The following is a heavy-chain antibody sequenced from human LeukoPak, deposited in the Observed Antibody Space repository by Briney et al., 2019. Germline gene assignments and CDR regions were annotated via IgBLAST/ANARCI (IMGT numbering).Heavy chain of an antibody. CDR1: GYSISSGYY. CDR2: IYHSGST. Sequence: PSETLSLTCTVSGYSISSGYYWGWIRQPPGKGLEWIGSIYHSGSTYYNPSLKSRVPISVDTSKNQFSLKLSSVTAADTAVYYCARIAVAGTNWFDPWGQGTLVTVSS. V-gene: IGHV4-38-2*02. D-gene: IGHD6-19*01. CDR3: ARIAVAGTNWFDP. J-gene: IGHJ5*02.